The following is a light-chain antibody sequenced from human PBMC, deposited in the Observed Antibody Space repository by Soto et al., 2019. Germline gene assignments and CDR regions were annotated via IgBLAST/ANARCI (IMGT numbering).Light chain of an antibody. J-gene: IGKJ1*01. CDR1: ESVSSSY. CDR2: GAS. CDR3: QQLNGSPWT. V-gene: IGKV3-20*01. Sequence: EIVLTQSPGTLSLSPGDRATLSCRASESVSSSYLAWYQQKPGQAPRLLIYGASSRATAIPDRFSGSGSGTDFTLTISRLEPEDFATYYCQQLNGSPWTFGQGTKVEIK.